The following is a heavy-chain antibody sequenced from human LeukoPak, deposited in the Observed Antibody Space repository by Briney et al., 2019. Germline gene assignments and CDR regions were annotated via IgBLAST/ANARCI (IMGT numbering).Heavy chain of an antibody. CDR2: ISSSSSYI. CDR1: GFTFSSYS. CDR3: AREYCTNGVCSGLDV. Sequence: PGGSLRLSCAASGFTFSSYSMNWVRQAPGKGLEWVSSISSSSSYIYYADSVKGRFTISRDNAKNSLYLQMNSLRAEDTAVYYCAREYCTNGVCSGLDVWGKGTTVTVSS. V-gene: IGHV3-21*01. J-gene: IGHJ6*04. D-gene: IGHD2-8*01.